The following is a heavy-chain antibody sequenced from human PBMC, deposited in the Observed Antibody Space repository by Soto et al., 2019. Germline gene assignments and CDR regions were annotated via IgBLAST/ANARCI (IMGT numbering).Heavy chain of an antibody. J-gene: IGHJ4*02. CDR2: MYYSGST. CDR1: GGSVSSGSYY. V-gene: IGHV4-61*01. CDR3: ARDVKYGETWSSGFGY. Sequence: PSETLSLTCNVSGGSVSSGSYYWSWIRQPPGKGLEWIGYMYYSGSTTYNPSLKSRVTISIDTSKNQFSLKLNSVTAADTAVYYCARDVKYGETWSSGFGYWSQGTLVTVSS. D-gene: IGHD3-16*01.